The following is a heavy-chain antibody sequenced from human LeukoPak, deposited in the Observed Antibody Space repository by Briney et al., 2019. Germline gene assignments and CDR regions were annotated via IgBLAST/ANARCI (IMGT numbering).Heavy chain of an antibody. V-gene: IGHV3-48*01. D-gene: IGHD3-16*01. CDR1: GFTFSSYS. CDR3: ARLRIRAAFDI. CDR2: ITSSSNTI. Sequence: GGSLRLSCAASGFTFSSYSMNWVRQAPGKGLEWVSYITSSSNTIYYADSVKGRFTISRDNAKNSLYLQMNSLRAEDTAVYYCARLRIRAAFDIWGQGTMVTVSS. J-gene: IGHJ3*02.